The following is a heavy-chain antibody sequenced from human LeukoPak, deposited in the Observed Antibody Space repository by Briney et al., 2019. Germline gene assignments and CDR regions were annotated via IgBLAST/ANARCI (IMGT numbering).Heavy chain of an antibody. CDR3: ARVDAISHTNWGFGGHSNNFDY. Sequence: GGSLRLSCAASGFTFASYGMTWVRQAPGKGLGWVSGINLNGGSPGYADSVKGRFTISRDNAKNSLYLQMNGLRAEDTALYYCARVDAISHTNWGFGGHSNNFDYGGQGTLVTVSS. V-gene: IGHV3-20*04. D-gene: IGHD7-27*01. J-gene: IGHJ4*02. CDR2: INLNGGSP. CDR1: GFTFASYG.